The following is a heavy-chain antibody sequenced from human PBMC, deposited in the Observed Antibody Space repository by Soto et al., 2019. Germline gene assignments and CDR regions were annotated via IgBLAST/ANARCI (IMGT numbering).Heavy chain of an antibody. V-gene: IGHV1-69*06. CDR1: GGTFSSYA. J-gene: IGHJ6*02. CDR3: AGGVVPAAMAVYYYGMDV. Sequence: QVQLVQSGAEVKKPGSSVKVSCKASGGTFSSYAISWVRQAPGQGLEWMGGIIHIFGTANYAQKFQGRVTITADKSTSTAYMERSSLRSEDTAVYYCAGGVVPAAMAVYYYGMDVWGQGTTVTVSS. CDR2: IIHIFGTA. D-gene: IGHD2-2*01.